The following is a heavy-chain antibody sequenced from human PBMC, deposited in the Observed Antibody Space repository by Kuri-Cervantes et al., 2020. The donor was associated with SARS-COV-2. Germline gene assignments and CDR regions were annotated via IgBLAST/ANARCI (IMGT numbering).Heavy chain of an antibody. J-gene: IGHJ6*03. D-gene: IGHD4/OR15-4a*01. Sequence: SVKVSCKASGDTFSSYAITWVRQAPGQGLEWMGRIIPIFGTANYAQKIQGRVTITADESTSTAYMELSSLGSEDTAVYYCARNPRSLTSYYYYYMDVWGKGTTVTVSS. V-gene: IGHV1-69*13. CDR3: ARNPRSLTSYYYYYMDV. CDR2: IIPIFGTA. CDR1: GDTFSSYA.